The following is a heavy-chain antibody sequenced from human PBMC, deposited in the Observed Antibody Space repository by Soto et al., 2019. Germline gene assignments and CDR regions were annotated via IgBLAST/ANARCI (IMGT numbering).Heavy chain of an antibody. CDR2: IIPIFGTA. Sequence: SVKVSCKASGGTYSSYAISWVRQAPGQGLEWMGGIIPIFGTANYAQKFQGRVTITADESTSTAYMELSSLRSEDTAVYYCARDGDGSGSYFPQALDYWGQGTQVTVSS. CDR1: GGTYSSYA. CDR3: ARDGDGSGSYFPQALDY. D-gene: IGHD3-10*01. V-gene: IGHV1-69*13. J-gene: IGHJ4*02.